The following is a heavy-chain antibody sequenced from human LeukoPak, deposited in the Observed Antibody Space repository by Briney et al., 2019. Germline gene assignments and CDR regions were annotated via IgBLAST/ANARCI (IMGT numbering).Heavy chain of an antibody. D-gene: IGHD5-24*01. Sequence: KPGESLQISCKGSGYSFTSYWIGWVRQMPGKGLEWMGIIYPGDSDTRYSPSFQGKITISADKSISTAYLQWSSLKASDTAMYYCASRRDGYNWDAFDIWGQGTMVTVSS. CDR3: ASRRDGYNWDAFDI. CDR2: IYPGDSDT. J-gene: IGHJ3*02. V-gene: IGHV5-51*03. CDR1: GYSFTSYW.